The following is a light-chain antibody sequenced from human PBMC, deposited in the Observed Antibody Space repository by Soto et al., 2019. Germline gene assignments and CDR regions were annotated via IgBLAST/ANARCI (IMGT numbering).Light chain of an antibody. J-gene: IGLJ1*01. Sequence: QSALTQPASVSGSPGQSITISCTGTSSDVGGYNYISWYQQYPGKAPKLLIYEVTNRPSGVSDRFSGSSSGNTASLTISGLQADDEADYYCSSYTRSRNSRVFGTGTKVTVL. CDR2: EVT. CDR3: SSYTRSRNSRV. V-gene: IGLV2-14*01. CDR1: SSDVGGYNY.